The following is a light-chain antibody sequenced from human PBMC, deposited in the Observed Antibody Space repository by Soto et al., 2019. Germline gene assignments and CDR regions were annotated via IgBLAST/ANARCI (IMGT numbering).Light chain of an antibody. CDR1: SSDVGSYDY. CDR3: SSYTSSSTYV. V-gene: IGLV2-14*01. Sequence: QSALIQPPSVSGSPGQSVTISCTGTSSDVGSYDYVSWYQHHPGKAPKVMIYEVTNRPSGVSNRFSGSKSGNTASLTISGLLAEDEADYYCSSYTSSSTYVFGTGTKLTVL. J-gene: IGLJ1*01. CDR2: EVT.